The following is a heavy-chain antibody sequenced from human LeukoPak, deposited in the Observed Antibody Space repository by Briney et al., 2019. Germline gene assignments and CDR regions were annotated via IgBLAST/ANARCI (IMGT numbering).Heavy chain of an antibody. J-gene: IGHJ4*02. V-gene: IGHV3-66*01. CDR2: IYSGGST. Sequence: GGSLRLSCAASGFTVSSNYMSWVRQAPGKGLEWVSVIYSGGSTYYADSVKGRFTISRDNSKNTLYLQMNSLRAEDTAVYYCAKELSMVRGVIGYWGQGTLVTVSS. CDR1: GFTVSSNY. D-gene: IGHD3-10*01. CDR3: AKELSMVRGVIGY.